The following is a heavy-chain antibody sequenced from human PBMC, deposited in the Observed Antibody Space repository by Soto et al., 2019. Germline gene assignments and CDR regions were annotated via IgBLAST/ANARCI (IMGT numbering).Heavy chain of an antibody. CDR3: AGFRGGSPYGMDV. J-gene: IGHJ6*02. Sequence: QVQLQESGPGLVKPSETLSLTCTVSGDSISTYYWSWIRQPPGKGLEWIGYIYYSGSTNYNPSLTGRVTISVDTPKNQFSLKLSSVTAADTAVYYCAGFRGGSPYGMDVWGQGTTVTVFS. CDR1: GDSISTYY. CDR2: IYYSGST. D-gene: IGHD3-16*01. V-gene: IGHV4-59*08.